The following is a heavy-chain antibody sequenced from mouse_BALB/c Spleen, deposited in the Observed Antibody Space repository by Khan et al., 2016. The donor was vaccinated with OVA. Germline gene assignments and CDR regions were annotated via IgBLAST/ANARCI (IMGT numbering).Heavy chain of an antibody. V-gene: IGHV1-63*02. CDR3: ARWATWYFDV. CDR2: IYPGGDYT. Sequence: VQLQQSGGEVVRPGTSVKISCKASGYTFTNYWLGWIKQRPGHGLEWIGDIYPGGDYTNYNEKFKGKATLTVDTSSSTANMQLSSLTSDDSAVYFCARWATWYFDVWGAGTTVTVSS. J-gene: IGHJ1*01. CDR1: GYTFTNYW. D-gene: IGHD3-1*01.